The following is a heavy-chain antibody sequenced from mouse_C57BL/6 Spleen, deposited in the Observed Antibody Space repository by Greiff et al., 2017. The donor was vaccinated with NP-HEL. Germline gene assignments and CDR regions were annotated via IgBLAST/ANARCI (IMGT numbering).Heavy chain of an antibody. CDR2: ISSGSSTI. CDR3: ARRYDYDGDYFDY. D-gene: IGHD2-4*01. CDR1: GFTFSDYG. J-gene: IGHJ2*01. V-gene: IGHV5-17*01. Sequence: EVKLVESGGGLVKPGGSLKLSCAASGFTFSDYGMHWVRQAPEKGLEWVAYISSGSSTIYYADTVKGRFTISRDNAKNTLFLQMTSLRSEDTAMYYCARRYDYDGDYFDYWGQGTTLTVSS.